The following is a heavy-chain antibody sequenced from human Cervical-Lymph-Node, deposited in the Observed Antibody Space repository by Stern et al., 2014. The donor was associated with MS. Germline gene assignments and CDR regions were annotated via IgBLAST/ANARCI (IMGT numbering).Heavy chain of an antibody. CDR1: GGTFSNLA. J-gene: IGHJ4*02. V-gene: IGHV1-69*01. CDR3: ARDKEAHYFDS. Sequence: QLQLQESGAEERKPGSSVKVSCKASGGTFSNLAISWLRQAPGQGLEWMGGIIPMFGAANYAQKFQGTVTITADESTNTVYMELSSLRSEDAALYYCARDKEAHYFDSWGQGTLVTVSS. CDR2: IIPMFGAA.